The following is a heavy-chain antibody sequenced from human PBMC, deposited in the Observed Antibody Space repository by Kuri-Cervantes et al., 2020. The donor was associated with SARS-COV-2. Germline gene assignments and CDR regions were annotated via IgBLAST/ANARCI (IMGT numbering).Heavy chain of an antibody. Sequence: GGSLRLSCATSGFTFSSYCMNWVRQAPGKGLEWVSYISSSSSTIYYADSVKGRFTISRDNAKNSLYLQMNSLRDEDTAVYYCARDGIITISYYYYYGMDVWGQGTTVTVSS. CDR3: ARDGIITISYYYYYGMDV. CDR2: ISSSSSTI. CDR1: GFTFSSYC. J-gene: IGHJ6*02. D-gene: IGHD3-9*01. V-gene: IGHV3-48*02.